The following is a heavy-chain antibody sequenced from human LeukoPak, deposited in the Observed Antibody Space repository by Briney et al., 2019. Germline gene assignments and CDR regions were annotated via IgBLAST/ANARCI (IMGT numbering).Heavy chain of an antibody. CDR1: GFSFSNHW. V-gene: IGHV3-7*04. CDR2: IKPDGSQQ. CDR3: ARGGPDDY. J-gene: IGHJ4*02. Sequence: PGGSLRLSCAASGFSFSNHWMTWVRQAPGKGLEWVANIKPDGSQQYYVDSMKGRFTISRDNAKNSLYLQMNSLRAEDTAVYYCARGGPDDYWGQGTLVTVSS.